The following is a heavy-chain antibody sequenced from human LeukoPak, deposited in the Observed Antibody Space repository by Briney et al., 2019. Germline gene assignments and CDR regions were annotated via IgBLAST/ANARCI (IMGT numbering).Heavy chain of an antibody. D-gene: IGHD1-26*01. V-gene: IGHV4-30-4*01. CDR1: GGSISSGDYY. J-gene: IGHJ4*02. CDR2: IYYSGST. Sequence: SQTLSLTCTVSGGSISSGDYYWSWIRQPPGKGLEWIGYIYYSGSTYYNPSPKSRVTISVDTSKNQFSLKLSSVTAADTAVYYCARDIGSYYFHYWGQGTLVTVSS. CDR3: ARDIGSYYFHY.